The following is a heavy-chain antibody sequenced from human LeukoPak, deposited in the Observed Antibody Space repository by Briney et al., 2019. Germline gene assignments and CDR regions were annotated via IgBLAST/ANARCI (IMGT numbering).Heavy chain of an antibody. CDR2: IKQDGSEK. D-gene: IGHD2-15*01. J-gene: IGHJ4*02. Sequence: GGSLRLSCAASGFTSSSYWMSWVRQAPGKGLEWVANIKQDGSEKYYMDSVKGRFTISRDNAKNSLSLQMNSLRVEDTAVYYCARDRDCGDGGCYPHFDYWGQGVRVTVSS. CDR3: ARDRDCGDGGCYPHFDY. CDR1: GFTSSSYW. V-gene: IGHV3-7*01.